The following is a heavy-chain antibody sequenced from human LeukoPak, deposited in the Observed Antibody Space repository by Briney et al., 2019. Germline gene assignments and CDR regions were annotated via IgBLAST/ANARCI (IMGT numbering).Heavy chain of an antibody. CDR3: AKDIYDSSGYHY. CDR2: ISGSGGST. Sequence: GGSLRLSCAASGFTFSSYAMSWVRQAPGKGLEWVSAISGSGGSTYYADSVKGRFTISKDNSKNTLYLQMNSLRAEDTAVYYCAKDIYDSSGYHYWGQGTLVTVSS. J-gene: IGHJ4*02. V-gene: IGHV3-23*01. CDR1: GFTFSSYA. D-gene: IGHD3-22*01.